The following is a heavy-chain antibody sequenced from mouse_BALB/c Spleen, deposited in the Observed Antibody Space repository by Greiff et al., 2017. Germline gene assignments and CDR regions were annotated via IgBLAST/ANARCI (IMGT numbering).Heavy chain of an antibody. V-gene: IGHV1-18*01. J-gene: IGHJ4*01. Sequence: VQLQQSGPELVKPGASVNIPCKASGYTFTDYNMDWVKQSHGKSLEWIGDINPNNGGTIYNQKFKGKATLTVDKSSSTAYMELRSLTSEDTAVYYCARIYDGYIMDYWGQGTSVTVSS. CDR3: ARIYDGYIMDY. D-gene: IGHD2-3*01. CDR2: INPNNGGT. CDR1: GYTFTDYN.